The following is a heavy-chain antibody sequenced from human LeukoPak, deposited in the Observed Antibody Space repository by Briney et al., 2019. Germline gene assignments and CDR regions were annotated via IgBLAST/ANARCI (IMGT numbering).Heavy chain of an antibody. CDR2: IIPIFGTA. V-gene: IGHV1-69*05. CDR3: ARGRGVVPAAKDYYYYMDV. Sequence: ASVKVSCKASGGTFSSYAISWVRQAPGQGPEWMGGIIPIFGTANYAQKFQGRVTITTDESTSTAYMELSSLRSEDTAVYYCARGRGVVPAAKDYYYYMDVWGKGTTVTVSS. J-gene: IGHJ6*03. D-gene: IGHD2-2*01. CDR1: GGTFSSYA.